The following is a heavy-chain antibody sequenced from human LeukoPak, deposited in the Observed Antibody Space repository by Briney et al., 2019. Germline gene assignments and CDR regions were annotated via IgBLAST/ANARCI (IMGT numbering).Heavy chain of an antibody. V-gene: IGHV3-7*01. Sequence: GGSLRLSCATSGFTFSSYWMSWVRQAPGKGLEWVANIKQDGSEKYYVDSVKGRFTISRDNAKNSLYLQMNSLRAEDTAVYYCARQWVWIQLWPFDYWGQGTLVTVSS. CDR1: GFTFSSYW. D-gene: IGHD5-18*01. J-gene: IGHJ4*02. CDR2: IKQDGSEK. CDR3: ARQWVWIQLWPFDY.